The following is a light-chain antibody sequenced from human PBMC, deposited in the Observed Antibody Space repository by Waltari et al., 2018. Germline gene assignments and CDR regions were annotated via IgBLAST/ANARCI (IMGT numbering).Light chain of an antibody. CDR3: NSRDTSGYHWV. CDR2: GKN. V-gene: IGLV3-19*01. Sequence: SSDLTQDPPVSVALGQTVTLTCQGHSLTNYYASWYQQKPGQAPVLFIYGKNNRPSGISDRFSVSASGTTTSLTITGAQAEDEADYYCNSRDTSGYHWVFGGGTKLTVL. J-gene: IGLJ3*02. CDR1: SLTNYY.